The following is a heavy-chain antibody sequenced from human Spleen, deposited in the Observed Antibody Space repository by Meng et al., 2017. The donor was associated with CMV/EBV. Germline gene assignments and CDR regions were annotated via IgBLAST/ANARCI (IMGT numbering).Heavy chain of an antibody. CDR3: ARDWWYSYAN. Sequence: QVQLQESGPGLVKPSQTLSLTCTVSGGSISSGGYYWSWIRQHPGKGLEWIGYIYYSGSTHYNPSLKSRVTISRDTSKNQLSLKLTSAIAADTAVYYCARDWWYSYANWGQGTLVTVSS. CDR2: IYYSGST. CDR1: GGSISSGGYY. V-gene: IGHV4-31*03. D-gene: IGHD2-15*01. J-gene: IGHJ4*02.